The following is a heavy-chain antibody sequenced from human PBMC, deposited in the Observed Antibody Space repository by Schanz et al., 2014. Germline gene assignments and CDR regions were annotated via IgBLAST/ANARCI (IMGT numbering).Heavy chain of an antibody. CDR2: ISHDGYST. Sequence: QVQLVDSGGGLVKPGGSLRLSCSASGFTFSTFAMHWVRQAPGKGLEYVSAISHDGYSTYYADSVKGRFTISRDNSKNTLYLQMTSLRAEDTAIYYCAKDAPYPFDLWGRGTLITVSS. CDR1: GFTFSTFA. V-gene: IGHV3-64*04. CDR3: AKDAPYPFDL. J-gene: IGHJ2*01.